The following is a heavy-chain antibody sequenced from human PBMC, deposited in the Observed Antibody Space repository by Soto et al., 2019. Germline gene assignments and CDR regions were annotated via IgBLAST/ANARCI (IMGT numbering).Heavy chain of an antibody. CDR2: IHQSGST. V-gene: IGHV4-34*01. J-gene: IGHJ6*02. CDR1: GGSFSSYY. CDR3: ARAXIPAPGRRYHSYYGLDV. D-gene: IGHD6-13*01. Sequence: SETLSLTCDVYGGSFSSYYWSWIRQPPGKGLEWIGEIHQSGSTNYNPSLKSRVTISVDTSKKQFSLKLTSVTAADTAAYYCARAXIPAPGRRYHSYYGLDVWGQGTTVTVSS.